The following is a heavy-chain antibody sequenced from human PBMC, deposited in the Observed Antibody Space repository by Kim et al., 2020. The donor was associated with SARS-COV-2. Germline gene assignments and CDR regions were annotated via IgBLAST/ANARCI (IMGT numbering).Heavy chain of an antibody. D-gene: IGHD3-16*02. Sequence: SETLSLTCTVSGGSVSSGSYYWSWIRQPPGKGLEWIGYIYYSGSTNYNPSLKSRVTISVDTSKNQFSLKLSSVTAADTAVYYCAREISLGYYGMDVWGQG. CDR2: IYYSGST. CDR3: AREISLGYYGMDV. CDR1: GGSVSSGSYY. V-gene: IGHV4-61*01. J-gene: IGHJ6*02.